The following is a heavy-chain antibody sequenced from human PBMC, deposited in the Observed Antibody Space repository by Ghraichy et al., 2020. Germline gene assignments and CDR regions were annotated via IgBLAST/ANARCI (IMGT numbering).Heavy chain of an antibody. V-gene: IGHV3-48*02. J-gene: IGHJ4*02. Sequence: GRSLRLSCAASGFTFSSYSMNWVRQAPGKGLEWVSYISSSSSTIYYADSVKGRFTISRDNAKNSLYLQMNSLRDEDTAVYYCARGLGGSYPYYFDYWGQGTLVTVSS. CDR1: GFTFSSYS. CDR3: ARGLGGSYPYYFDY. D-gene: IGHD1-26*01. CDR2: ISSSSSTI.